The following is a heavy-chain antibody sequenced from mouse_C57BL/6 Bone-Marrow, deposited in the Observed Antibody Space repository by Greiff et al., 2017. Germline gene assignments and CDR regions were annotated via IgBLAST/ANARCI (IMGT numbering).Heavy chain of an antibody. J-gene: IGHJ2*01. CDR3: TTEGVDSSGYYFDY. V-gene: IGHV14-1*01. D-gene: IGHD3-2*02. CDR2: IDPEDGDT. Sequence: VHVKQSGAELVRPGASVKLSCTASGFNIKDYYMHWVKQRPEQGLEWIGRIDPEDGDTEYAPKFQGKATMTADTSSNTAYLQLSSLTSEDTAVYYCTTEGVDSSGYYFDYWGQGTTLTVSS. CDR1: GFNIKDYY.